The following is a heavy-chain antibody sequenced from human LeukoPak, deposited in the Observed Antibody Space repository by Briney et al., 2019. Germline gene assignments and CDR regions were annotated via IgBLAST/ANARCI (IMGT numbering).Heavy chain of an antibody. CDR3: ARGPYYYDSSGSHYFDY. D-gene: IGHD3-22*01. CDR2: IYYSGST. Sequence: PSETLSLTCTVSGGSISSSSYYWGWIRQPPGKGLEWIGSIYYSGSTYYNPSLKSRVTISVDTSKNQFSLKLSPVTAADTAVYYCARGPYYYDSSGSHYFDYWGQGTLVTVSS. CDR1: GGSISSSSYY. V-gene: IGHV4-39*07. J-gene: IGHJ4*02.